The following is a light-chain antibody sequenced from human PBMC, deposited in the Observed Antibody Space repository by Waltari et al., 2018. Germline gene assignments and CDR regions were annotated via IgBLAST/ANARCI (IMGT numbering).Light chain of an antibody. CDR2: EVS. CDR1: SSDVGAYNF. Sequence: QSALTQPVSVSESPGQSITISCTGTSSDVGAYNFVSWYQQHPGKAPKLMIYEVSNRPSGFSSRFSASTSGNTASLTISGLQAEDEADYYCTSFTSRSTWVFGGGTKLTVL. J-gene: IGLJ3*02. V-gene: IGLV2-14*01. CDR3: TSFTSRSTWV.